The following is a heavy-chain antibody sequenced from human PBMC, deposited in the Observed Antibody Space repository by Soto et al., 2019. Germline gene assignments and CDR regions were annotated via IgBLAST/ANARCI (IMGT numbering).Heavy chain of an antibody. CDR3: ARGGHIVVVPAATGSFDY. CDR2: IIPIFGTA. J-gene: IGHJ4*02. CDR1: GGTFSSHA. V-gene: IGHV1-69*01. D-gene: IGHD2-2*01. Sequence: GASMKVSCKASGGTFSSHAISWGRQAPGQGVEWMGGIIPIFGTANYAQKFQGRVTITADESTSTAYMELSSLRSEDTAVYYCARGGHIVVVPAATGSFDYWGQGTLVTVSS.